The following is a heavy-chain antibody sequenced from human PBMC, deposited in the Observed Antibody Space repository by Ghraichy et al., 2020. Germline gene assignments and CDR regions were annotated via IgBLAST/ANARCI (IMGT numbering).Heavy chain of an antibody. J-gene: IGHJ6*02. V-gene: IGHV3-48*03. CDR1: GFTFSSYE. CDR3: ARAAVRFGTGMDV. CDR2: ISSSGSTI. D-gene: IGHD3-3*01. Sequence: LSLTCAASGFTFSSYEMNWVRQAPGKGLEWVSYISSSGSTIYYADSVKGRFTISRDNAKNSLYLQMNSLRAEDTAVYYCARAAVRFGTGMDVWGQGTTVTVSS.